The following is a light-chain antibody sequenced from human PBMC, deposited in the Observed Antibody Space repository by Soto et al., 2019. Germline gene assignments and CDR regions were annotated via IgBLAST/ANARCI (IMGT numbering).Light chain of an antibody. V-gene: IGKV3-11*01. CDR1: HTVSIY. Sequence: EIVLTQSPATLSLSPGERATLSCRACHTVSIYLALYQQKPGQAPRLLIYDASNRATGIPARFSGSGSGTDFTLTISSLEPEDFALYYCQQRGDWPLTFGQGTRLEIK. CDR3: QQRGDWPLT. J-gene: IGKJ5*01. CDR2: DAS.